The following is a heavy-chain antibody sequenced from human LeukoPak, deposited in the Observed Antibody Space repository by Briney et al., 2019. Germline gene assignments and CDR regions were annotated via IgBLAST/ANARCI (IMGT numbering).Heavy chain of an antibody. CDR2: ISSSSSYI. V-gene: IGHV3-21*04. CDR3: ARARGDDLGVEDAFDI. J-gene: IGHJ3*02. CDR1: GFTFSSYS. D-gene: IGHD3-16*01. Sequence: PGGSLRLSCAASGFTFSSYSMNWVRQTPGKGLEWVSSISSSSSYIYYADSVKGRFTISRDNAKNSLYLQMNSLRAEDTAVYYCARARGDDLGVEDAFDIWGQGTMVTVSS.